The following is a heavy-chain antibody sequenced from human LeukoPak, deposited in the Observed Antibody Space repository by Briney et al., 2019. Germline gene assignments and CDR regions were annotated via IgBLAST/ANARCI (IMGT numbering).Heavy chain of an antibody. D-gene: IGHD3-22*01. CDR3: ARGESYYYDSSGYFDY. V-gene: IGHV3-48*01. J-gene: IGHJ4*02. Sequence: PGGSLRLSCAASGFTFSSYSMNWVRQAPGKGLEWVSYISSSSSTIYYADPVKGRFTISRDNAKNSLYLQMNSLRAEDTAVYYCARGESYYYDSSGYFDYWGQGTLVTVPS. CDR2: ISSSSSTI. CDR1: GFTFSSYS.